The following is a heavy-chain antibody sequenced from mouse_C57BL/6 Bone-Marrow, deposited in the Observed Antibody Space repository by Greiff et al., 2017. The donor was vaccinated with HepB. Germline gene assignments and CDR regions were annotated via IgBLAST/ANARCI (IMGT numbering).Heavy chain of an antibody. D-gene: IGHD2-1*01. CDR3: ARGDGNYYFDY. V-gene: IGHV3-6*01. J-gene: IGHJ2*01. Sequence: EVQLVESGPGLVKPSQSLSLTCSVTGYSITSGYYWNWIRQFPGNKLEWMGYISYDGSNNYNPSLKNRISITRDTSKNQLFLKLNSVTTEDTATYYCARGDGNYYFDYWGQGTTLTVSS. CDR2: ISYDGSN. CDR1: GYSITSGYY.